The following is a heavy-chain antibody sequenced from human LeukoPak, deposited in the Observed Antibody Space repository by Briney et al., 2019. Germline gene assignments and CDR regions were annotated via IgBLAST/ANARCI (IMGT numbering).Heavy chain of an antibody. D-gene: IGHD3-22*01. V-gene: IGHV4-59*01. J-gene: IGHJ4*02. CDR2: IYYSGGT. CDR1: GGSISSYY. CDR3: ARVDSSGYYPGIDY. Sequence: PSETLSLTCTVSGGSISSYYWSWIRQPPGKGLEWIGYIYYSGGTNYNPSLKSRVTISVDTSKNQFSLKLSSVTAADTAVYYCARVDSSGYYPGIDYWGQGTLVTVSS.